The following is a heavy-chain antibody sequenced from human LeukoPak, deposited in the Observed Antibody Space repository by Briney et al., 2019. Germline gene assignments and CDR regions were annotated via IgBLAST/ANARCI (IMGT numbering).Heavy chain of an antibody. Sequence: LSGGSLTLSCAASGFTSSSYCMHWVRQPPGKGLVWVSFIKSDGSEKFYADSVKGRFTISRDNAKNTLYLQMNSLRAEDTAVYYCAKSRSGSANWALQIFDNWGQGTLVTVSS. D-gene: IGHD1-1*01. J-gene: IGHJ4*02. CDR2: IKSDGSEK. CDR3: AKSRSGSANWALQIFDN. CDR1: GFTSSSYC. V-gene: IGHV3-74*01.